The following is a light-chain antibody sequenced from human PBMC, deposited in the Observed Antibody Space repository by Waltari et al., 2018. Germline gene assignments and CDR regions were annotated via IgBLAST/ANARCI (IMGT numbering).Light chain of an antibody. Sequence: QSALTQPAPVSGSPGQSITISCPGTSSDVGGHKYVSWYQQNPDKAPKLMIYDVSKRPSGVPNRFSGSKSGNTASLTISGLQAEDEADYFCSSYTSSSTYVFGAGTKVTVL. CDR1: SSDVGGHKY. CDR3: SSYTSSSTYV. V-gene: IGLV2-14*01. J-gene: IGLJ1*01. CDR2: DVS.